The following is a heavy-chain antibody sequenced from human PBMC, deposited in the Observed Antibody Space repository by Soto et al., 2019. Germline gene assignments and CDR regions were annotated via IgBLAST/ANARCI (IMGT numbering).Heavy chain of an antibody. V-gene: IGHV1-69*14. CDR2: IMPIFDTT. CDR1: GATFSNFA. J-gene: IGHJ6*02. CDR3: ARDRKNYGMDV. Sequence: QVQLVQSGAEVQKPGSSVKVSCKASGATFSNFAISWVRQAPGQGLEWMGGIMPIFDTTKYAEKFQGRVTITADKSTYTAYMELSSLRSEDTAVYYCARDRKNYGMDVWGQGTTVTVSS.